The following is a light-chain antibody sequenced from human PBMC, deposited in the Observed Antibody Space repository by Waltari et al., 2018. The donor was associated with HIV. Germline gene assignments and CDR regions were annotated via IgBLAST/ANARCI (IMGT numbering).Light chain of an antibody. CDR3: AAWDYSLSGWV. J-gene: IGLJ3*02. V-gene: IGLV1-47*01. CDR2: GIN. CDR1: NSHVGTSY. Sequence: QSVLTQPPSASGTPGQRVTISCSGSNSHVGTSYVYWYQQRPGTTPKLVIYGINQRPSGVPDRFSGSKSGTSVSLVISGIRSEDEADYYCAAWDYSLSGWVFGGGTKLTVL.